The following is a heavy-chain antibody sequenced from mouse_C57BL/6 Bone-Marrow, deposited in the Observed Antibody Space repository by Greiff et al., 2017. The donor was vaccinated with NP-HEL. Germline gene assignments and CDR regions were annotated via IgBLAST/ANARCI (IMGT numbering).Heavy chain of an antibody. CDR3: ARDYYGSSYVFYWYFDV. D-gene: IGHD1-1*01. CDR1: GYSFTDYN. V-gene: IGHV1-39*01. J-gene: IGHJ1*03. CDR2: INPNYGTT. Sequence: VQLQQSGPELVKPGASVKISCKASGYSFTDYNMNWVKQSNGKSLEWIGVINPNYGTTSYNHKFKGKATLTVDQSSSTAYMQLNSLTSEDSAVYYCARDYYGSSYVFYWYFDVWGTGTTVTVAS.